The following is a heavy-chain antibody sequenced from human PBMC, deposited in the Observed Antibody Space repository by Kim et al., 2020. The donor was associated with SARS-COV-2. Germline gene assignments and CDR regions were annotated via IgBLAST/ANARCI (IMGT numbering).Heavy chain of an antibody. V-gene: IGHV4-59*08. Sequence: SETLSLTCTVSGDSISSYYWSWIRQPPGKGLEWIGYIHYSGNTNYNPSLKSRVTISADTSKNQFSLKVSSVTAADTAMYYCARHIILTGYYDVVSADYFDYWGQRTLVTVSS. J-gene: IGHJ4*02. CDR1: GDSISSYY. CDR2: IHYSGNT. CDR3: ARHIILTGYYDVVSADYFDY. D-gene: IGHD3-9*01.